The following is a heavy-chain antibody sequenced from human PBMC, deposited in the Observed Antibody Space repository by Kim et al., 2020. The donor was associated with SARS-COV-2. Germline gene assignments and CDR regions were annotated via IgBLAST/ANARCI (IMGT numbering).Heavy chain of an antibody. CDR1: KFTFSSYS. V-gene: IGHV3-21*01. Sequence: GGSLRLSCAASKFTFSSYSMNWVRQAPGKGLEWVSSISSSSNYIYYADSVKGRFTISRDNAKNSLYLQMNSLRAEDTAVYYCASHRNGDYTPFDYWGQGT. D-gene: IGHD4-17*01. J-gene: IGHJ4*02. CDR2: ISSSSNYI. CDR3: ASHRNGDYTPFDY.